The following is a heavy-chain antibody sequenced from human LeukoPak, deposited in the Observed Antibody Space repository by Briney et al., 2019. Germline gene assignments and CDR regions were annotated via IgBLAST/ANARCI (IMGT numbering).Heavy chain of an antibody. CDR2: ISGSGSNT. CDR3: TRGPYCSGGSCYSLGEFDP. V-gene: IGHV3-23*01. J-gene: IGHJ5*02. D-gene: IGHD2-15*01. Sequence: GGSLRLSCAASGFTFNKFAMSWVRQAPGKGLEWVSSISGSGSNTYYADSAKGRITISRDNSENTLYLQMNSLRAEDTAVYYCTRGPYCSGGSCYSLGEFDPWGQGTLVTASS. CDR1: GFTFNKFA.